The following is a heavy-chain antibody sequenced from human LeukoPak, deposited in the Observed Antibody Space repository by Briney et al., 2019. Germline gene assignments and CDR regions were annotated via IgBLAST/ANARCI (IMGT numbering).Heavy chain of an antibody. CDR3: ARGVTVFGGAPKGALDI. Sequence: SETLSLTCSVSGDSLSRGSYYWNWIWQPAGKGLEWIGRISASGNTNYNPSLKSRVTLSVDASKNQFPLRLTSVTAADTAVYFCARGVTVFGGAPKGALDIWGRGTMVTVFS. V-gene: IGHV4-61*02. CDR2: ISASGNT. D-gene: IGHD3-3*01. J-gene: IGHJ3*02. CDR1: GDSLSRGSYY.